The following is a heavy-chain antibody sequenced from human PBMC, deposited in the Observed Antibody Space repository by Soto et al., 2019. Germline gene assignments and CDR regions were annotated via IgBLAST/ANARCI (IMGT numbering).Heavy chain of an antibody. CDR3: ARLSGSSWYPFDY. V-gene: IGHV5-51*03. Sequence: GESLKISCKGSEYSFANYWIGWVRQMPGKGLEWMGIIYPSDSDTRYSPSFQGQVTISADKSISTAYLQWSSLKASDTAMYYCARLSGSSWYPFDYWGQGTLVTVSS. CDR1: EYSFANYW. D-gene: IGHD6-13*01. J-gene: IGHJ4*02. CDR2: IYPSDSDT.